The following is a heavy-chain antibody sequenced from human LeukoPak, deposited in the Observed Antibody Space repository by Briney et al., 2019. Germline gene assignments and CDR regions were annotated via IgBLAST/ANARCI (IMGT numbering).Heavy chain of an antibody. J-gene: IGHJ4*02. V-gene: IGHV3-21*01. CDR1: GFTFSSYG. CDR3: ASLTMITFGGVIVPFDY. CDR2: ISSSSSYI. Sequence: PGGSLRLSCAASGFTFSSYGMHWVRQAPGKGLEWVSSISSSSSYIYYADSVKGRFTISRDNAKNSLYLQMNSLRAEDTAVYYCASLTMITFGGVIVPFDYWGQGTLVTVSS. D-gene: IGHD3-16*02.